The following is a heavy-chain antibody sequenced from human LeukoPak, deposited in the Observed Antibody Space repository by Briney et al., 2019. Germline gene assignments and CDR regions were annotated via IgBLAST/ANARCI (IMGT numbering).Heavy chain of an antibody. D-gene: IGHD3-10*01. J-gene: IGHJ5*02. V-gene: IGHV3-9*03. CDR2: ISWNSGSI. CDR1: GFTFDDYA. CDR3: AKSPGVNSAPFDP. Sequence: GGSLGLSCAASGFTFDDYAMHWVRQAPGKGLEWVSGISWNSGSIGYADSVKGRFTISRDNAKNSLYLQMNSLRAEDMALYYCAKSPGVNSAPFDPWGQGTLVTVSS.